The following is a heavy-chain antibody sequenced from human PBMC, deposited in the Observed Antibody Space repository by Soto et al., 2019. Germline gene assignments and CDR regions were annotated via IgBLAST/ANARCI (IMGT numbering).Heavy chain of an antibody. CDR2: IDPSDSYT. CDR3: AREGAIFGXVIGSLMSRYYYYGMDV. J-gene: IGHJ6*02. D-gene: IGHD3-3*01. CDR1: GYSFTIYW. V-gene: IGHV5-10-1*01. Sequence: GESLKISCKGSGYSFTIYWISWVRQMPGKGLEWMGRIDPSDSYTNYSPSFQGHVTISADKSISTAYLQWSSLKASDTAMYYCAREGAIFGXVIGSLMSRYYYYGMDVWGQGTTVTVSS.